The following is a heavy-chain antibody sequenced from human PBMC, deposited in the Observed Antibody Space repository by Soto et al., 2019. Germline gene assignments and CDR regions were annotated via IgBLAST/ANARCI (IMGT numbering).Heavy chain of an antibody. Sequence: GGSLRLSCAASGFTFSDYYMNWIRQAPGKGLEWVSVISSSGTTIYYADSVKGRFTISRDNAKNTLYLQMNSLRAEDTAVYYCAKDQGSSWYEIDYWGQGTLVTVAS. J-gene: IGHJ4*02. V-gene: IGHV3-11*01. CDR2: ISSSGTTI. D-gene: IGHD6-13*01. CDR3: AKDQGSSWYEIDY. CDR1: GFTFSDYY.